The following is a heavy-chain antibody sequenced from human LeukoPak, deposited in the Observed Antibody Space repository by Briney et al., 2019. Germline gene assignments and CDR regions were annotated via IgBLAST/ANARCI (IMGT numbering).Heavy chain of an antibody. CDR1: GFTFSSYA. Sequence: GGSLRLSCAASGFTFSSYAMSWVRQAPGKGLEWVSAISGSGGTTYYADSVKGRFTISRDNSKNTLYLQMNSLRAEDTAVYCCAKDRAYYYDSSGYYEYYFDYWGQGTLVTVSS. J-gene: IGHJ4*02. D-gene: IGHD3-22*01. CDR3: AKDRAYYYDSSGYYEYYFDY. V-gene: IGHV3-23*01. CDR2: ISGSGGTT.